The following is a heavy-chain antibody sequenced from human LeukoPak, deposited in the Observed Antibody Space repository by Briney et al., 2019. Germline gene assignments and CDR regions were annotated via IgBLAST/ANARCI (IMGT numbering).Heavy chain of an antibody. CDR1: GFTFSSYE. V-gene: IGHV3-48*03. Sequence: GGSLRLSCAASGFTFSSYEMNWVRQAPGKGLEWVSFISRSGRNTDYADSVKGRFTISRDDAKNSLYLQLNSLRADDTGVYYCARNAACTTSTCYKQIDSWGQGTLVTVSS. D-gene: IGHD1-1*01. J-gene: IGHJ4*02. CDR3: ARNAACTTSTCYKQIDS. CDR2: ISRSGRNT.